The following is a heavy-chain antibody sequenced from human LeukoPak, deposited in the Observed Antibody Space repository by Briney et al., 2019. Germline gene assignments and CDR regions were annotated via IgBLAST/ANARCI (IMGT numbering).Heavy chain of an antibody. J-gene: IGHJ4*02. D-gene: IGHD4-17*01. V-gene: IGHV4-59*01. CDR1: GGSISRYC. CDR2: IYNSGST. CDR3: ARSENYDYGDSLGL. Sequence: KSSETLSLTCNVSGGSISRYCWSWIRQPPGKGLEWIGYIYNSGSTNYNPSLKSRVTISVDTSKNQFSLKLSSVTAADTAVYYCARSENYDYGDSLGLWGQGTLVTVSS.